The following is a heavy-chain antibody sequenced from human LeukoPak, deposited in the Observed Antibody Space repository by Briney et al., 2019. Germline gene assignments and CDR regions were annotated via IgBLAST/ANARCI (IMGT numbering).Heavy chain of an antibody. J-gene: IGHJ6*03. Sequence: SETLSLTCVVYGGSLSGYYWSWIRQPPGKGLEWIGEINHSGSTNYNPSLKSRVTMSVDTSKNQFSLKLSSVTAADTAVYYCARGEAAAGPMDYMDVWDTGATVTVSS. D-gene: IGHD6-13*01. CDR1: GGSLSGYY. CDR3: ARGEAAAGPMDYMDV. V-gene: IGHV4-34*01. CDR2: INHSGST.